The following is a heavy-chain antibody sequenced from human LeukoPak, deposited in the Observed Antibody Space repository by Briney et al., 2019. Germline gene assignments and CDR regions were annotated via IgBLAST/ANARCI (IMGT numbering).Heavy chain of an antibody. CDR2: ISGSGGST. D-gene: IGHD6-19*01. Sequence: GGSLRLSCAASGFTLSRYGMSWVRQAPGKGLEWVSAISGSGGSTYYADSVKGRFTISRDNSKNTLYLQINSLRAEDTAVYYCAKDHLPGIVVADRDYWGQGTLVTVSS. V-gene: IGHV3-23*01. CDR1: GFTLSRYG. J-gene: IGHJ4*02. CDR3: AKDHLPGIVVADRDY.